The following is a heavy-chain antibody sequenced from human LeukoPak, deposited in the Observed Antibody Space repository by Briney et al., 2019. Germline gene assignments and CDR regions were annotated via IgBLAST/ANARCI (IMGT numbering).Heavy chain of an antibody. J-gene: IGHJ3*01. CDR1: GFTFSSYW. Sequence: PGGSLRLSCAASGFTFSSYWMHWVRQAPGKGLVWVSRINSDGTTTAYADSVKGRFTISRDNAKNTLYLQVNSLRAEDTAVYYCVRYCNGGSCYRAAFDVWGPGTMVTVSS. CDR3: VRYCNGGSCYRAAFDV. V-gene: IGHV3-74*01. CDR2: INSDGTTT. D-gene: IGHD2-15*01.